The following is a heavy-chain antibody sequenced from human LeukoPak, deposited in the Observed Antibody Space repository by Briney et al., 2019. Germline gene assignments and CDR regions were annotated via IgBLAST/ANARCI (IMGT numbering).Heavy chain of an antibody. CDR2: IKQDGSEK. CDR1: GFTFSSYW. Sequence: PGGSLRLSCAASGFTFSSYWMSWVRQAPGKGLEWVANIKQDGSEKYYVDSVKGRFTISRDSAKNSLYLQMNSLRAEDTAVYYCARDRSIAAASRGAFDIWGQGTMVTVSS. D-gene: IGHD6-13*01. J-gene: IGHJ3*02. V-gene: IGHV3-7*01. CDR3: ARDRSIAAASRGAFDI.